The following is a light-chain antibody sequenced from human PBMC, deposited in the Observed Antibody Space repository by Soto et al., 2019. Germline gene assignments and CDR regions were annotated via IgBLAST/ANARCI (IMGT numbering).Light chain of an antibody. CDR3: HQRANWPPT. CDR1: QRVSSS. V-gene: IGKV3-11*01. J-gene: IGKJ2*01. Sequence: EIVLTQSPATLSLSPGERATLSCRASQRVSSSLAWYQQKSGQGPRLLIYDASNRATGIPARFSGSGSGTDFTLTISSLEPEDFAVYYCHQRANWPPTFGQGTRLEIK. CDR2: DAS.